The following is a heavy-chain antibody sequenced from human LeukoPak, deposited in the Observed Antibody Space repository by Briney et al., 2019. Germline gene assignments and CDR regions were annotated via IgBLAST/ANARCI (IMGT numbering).Heavy chain of an antibody. CDR1: TFTFSSYA. CDR2: ISSGGLTT. D-gene: IGHD2-2*03. V-gene: IGHV3-23*01. J-gene: IGHJ4*02. Sequence: GVSLRLSCAASTFTFSSYAMSWVRQAPGKGLEWVSGISSGGLTTYYADSVKGRFTISRDNFKNTLYLQMNSLRPEDTAVYYCAKEPPNGYCTTTSCYFDYWGQGTLVTVSS. CDR3: AKEPPNGYCTTTSCYFDY.